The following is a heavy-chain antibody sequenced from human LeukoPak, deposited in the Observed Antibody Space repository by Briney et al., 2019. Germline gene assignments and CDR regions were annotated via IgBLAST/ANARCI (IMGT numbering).Heavy chain of an antibody. D-gene: IGHD2-15*01. J-gene: IGHJ4*02. Sequence: ASVKVSCKASGGTFSNYAISWVRQAPGQGLEWMGGIIPIFDTADYAQKFQGRVTITADESTSTAYMELSSLRSEDTAVYYCARCSGGSCYYFDYWGQGTLVTVSS. CDR1: GGTFSNYA. CDR2: IIPIFDTA. CDR3: ARCSGGSCYYFDY. V-gene: IGHV1-69*13.